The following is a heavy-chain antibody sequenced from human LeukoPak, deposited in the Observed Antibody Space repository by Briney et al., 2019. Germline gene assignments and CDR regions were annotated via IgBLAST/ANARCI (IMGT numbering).Heavy chain of an antibody. CDR1: GFTFSNYA. J-gene: IGHJ6*02. CDR3: AKVVATYYYYYGMDV. D-gene: IGHD1-26*01. V-gene: IGHV3-30-3*01. CDR2: ISYDGSNK. Sequence: GGSLRLSCAASGFTFSNYAMHWVRQAPGKGLEWVAVISYDGSNKYYADSVKGRFTISRDNSKNTLYLQMNSLRAEDTAVYYCAKVVATYYYYYGMDVWGQGTTVTVSS.